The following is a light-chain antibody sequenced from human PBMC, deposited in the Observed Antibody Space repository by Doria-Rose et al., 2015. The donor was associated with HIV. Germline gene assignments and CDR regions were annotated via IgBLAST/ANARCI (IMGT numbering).Light chain of an antibody. CDR3: QQHNKWSPLT. CDR1: QSISNN. J-gene: IGKJ4*01. Sequence: TQSPTTLYVSPGARATLSCRASQSISNNLAWYQQKPGQAPRLLIYGASTRTTSITAMCSGSGSGTEFTLTVSSLQSEDFSVYYYQQHNKWSPLTFGGGTKVEIK. V-gene: IGKV3-15*01. CDR2: GAS.